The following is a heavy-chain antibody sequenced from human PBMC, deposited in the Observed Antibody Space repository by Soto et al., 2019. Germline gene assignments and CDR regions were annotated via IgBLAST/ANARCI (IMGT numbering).Heavy chain of an antibody. CDR3: ARIRGTALSDGAFDI. Sequence: TLSLTCSVSGGSISSGGYSWSWIRQPPGKALEWLTLVDWDGNGYYRTSLRTRLTISKDTSKNQVVLTMTNVDPLDTAMYYCARIRGTALSDGAFDIWGQGTMVTVSS. CDR2: VDWDGNG. CDR1: GGSISSGGYS. V-gene: IGHV2-70*01. D-gene: IGHD1-1*01. J-gene: IGHJ3*02.